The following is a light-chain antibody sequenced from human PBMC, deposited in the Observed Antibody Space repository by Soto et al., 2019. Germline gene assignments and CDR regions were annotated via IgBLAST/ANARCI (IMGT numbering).Light chain of an antibody. V-gene: IGLV2-14*01. CDR1: STDVGGYNY. J-gene: IGLJ2*01. CDR3: ISYTTTRIPML. Sequence: QSVLTQPASVSGSPGQSVTITCTGSSTDVGGYNYVSWYQQHPGKAPKVIIYEVRNRPSGISDRFSGSKSGNTASLAISGRQAEDEADYFCISYTTTRIPMLFGGGTKVTVL. CDR2: EVR.